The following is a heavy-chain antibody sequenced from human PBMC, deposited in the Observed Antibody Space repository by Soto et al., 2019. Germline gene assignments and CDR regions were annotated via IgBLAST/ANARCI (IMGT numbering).Heavy chain of an antibody. Sequence: QVQLVQSGAEVKKPGASVKVSCKASGYTFTSYDINWVRQATGQGLEWMGWMNPNSGNTGYAQKFQGRVTMTRNTSRXXAXMXXSSLRSEDTAVYYCARGLVVGYYYGSGSYSDAFDIWGQGTMVTVSS. J-gene: IGHJ3*02. V-gene: IGHV1-8*01. CDR2: MNPNSGNT. CDR3: ARGLVVGYYYGSGSYSDAFDI. CDR1: GYTFTSYD. D-gene: IGHD3-10*01.